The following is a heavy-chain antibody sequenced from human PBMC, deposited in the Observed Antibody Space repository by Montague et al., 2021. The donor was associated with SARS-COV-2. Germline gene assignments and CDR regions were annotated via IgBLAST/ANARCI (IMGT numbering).Heavy chain of an antibody. CDR1: GGSFSGYY. D-gene: IGHD3-22*01. Sequence: SETLSLTCAVYGGSFSGYYWTWIRQSPGQGLELVGEINDGGFVNYNPSLTRRGAISVDTSKNQFSLKLHAVTAAASAVAYCARGNTPPVTVIVVVSFFFYMDVRGQGTPGTGSS. CDR3: ARGNTPPVTVIVVVSFFFYMDV. CDR2: INDGGFV. V-gene: IGHV4-34*01. J-gene: IGHJ6*03.